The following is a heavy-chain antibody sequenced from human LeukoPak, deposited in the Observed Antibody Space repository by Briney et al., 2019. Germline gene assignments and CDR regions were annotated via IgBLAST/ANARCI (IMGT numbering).Heavy chain of an antibody. J-gene: IGHJ4*02. CDR2: IWYDGSNK. Sequence: GGSLRLSCAASGFTFSSYWMHWVRQAPGKGLEWVAVIWYDGSNKYYADSVKGRFTISRDNSKNTLYLQMNSLRAEDTAVYYCARSINVDTAMVEYYFDYWGQGTLVTVSS. CDR3: ARSINVDTAMVEYYFDY. D-gene: IGHD5-18*01. V-gene: IGHV3-33*08. CDR1: GFTFSSYW.